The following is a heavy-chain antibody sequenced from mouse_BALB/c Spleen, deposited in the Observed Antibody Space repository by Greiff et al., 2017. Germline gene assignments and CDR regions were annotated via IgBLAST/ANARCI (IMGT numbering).Heavy chain of an antibody. D-gene: IGHD1-2*01. CDR2: INPNNGGT. Sequence: VQLQQSGPELVKPGASVKIPCKASGYTFTDYNMDWVKQSHGKSLEWIGDINPNNGGTIYNQKFKGKATLTVDKSSSTAYLQLSSLTSEDTAVYYCARITTATAYWGQGTLVTVSA. CDR1: GYTFTDYN. V-gene: IGHV1-18*01. J-gene: IGHJ3*01. CDR3: ARITTATAY.